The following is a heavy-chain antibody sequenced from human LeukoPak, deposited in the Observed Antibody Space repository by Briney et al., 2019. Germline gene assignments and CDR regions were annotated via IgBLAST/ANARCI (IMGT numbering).Heavy chain of an antibody. Sequence: SETLSLPCTVSGGSISTFYWSWLRQPPGKGLEWIGYIFQTGHSNYNPSLKGRVTISVDTSKNQLSLKLYSVTVADTATYYCARHPFSDGFDFWGQGTMVTVSS. CDR2: IFQTGHS. J-gene: IGHJ3*01. V-gene: IGHV4-59*08. CDR3: ARHPFSDGFDF. CDR1: GGSISTFY.